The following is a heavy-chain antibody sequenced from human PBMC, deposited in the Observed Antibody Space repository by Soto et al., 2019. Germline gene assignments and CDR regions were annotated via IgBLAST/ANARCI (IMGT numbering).Heavy chain of an antibody. V-gene: IGHV1-8*01. CDR2: MNPNSGNT. CDR3: ARAAAAGNWFDS. D-gene: IGHD6-13*01. J-gene: IGHJ5*01. CDR1: GDTLASYD. Sequence: GASVTVSCTASGDTLASYDINWVQQAPGQGLEWMGWMNPNSGNTGYAQKFQGRVTMTRNTSISTAYMELSSLRSEDTAVHYCARAAAAGNWFDSWGQGTLVTVSS.